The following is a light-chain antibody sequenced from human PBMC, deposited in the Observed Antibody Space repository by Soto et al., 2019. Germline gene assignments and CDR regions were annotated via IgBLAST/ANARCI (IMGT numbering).Light chain of an antibody. V-gene: IGKV3-11*01. CDR2: DAS. CDR1: QSVSSY. J-gene: IGKJ1*01. CDR3: HQRQSWPRT. Sequence: EIVLTQSPATLSLSPGERATLSCRASQSVSSYLALYQQKPGQAPRLLIYDASNRATGIPARFSGSGSGTDFTLTISSLEPEDFAVYYCHQRQSWPRTFGQGTKVDIK.